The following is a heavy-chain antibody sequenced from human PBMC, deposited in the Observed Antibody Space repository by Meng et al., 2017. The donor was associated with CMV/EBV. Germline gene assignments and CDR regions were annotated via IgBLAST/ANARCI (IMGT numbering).Heavy chain of an antibody. D-gene: IGHD1-26*01. CDR2: ISWNSGSI. CDR3: AKDISYSGSYHAFDY. CDR1: GFTFDDYA. J-gene: IGHJ4*02. V-gene: IGHV3-9*01. Sequence: SLKISCAASGFTFDDYAMHRVRQAPGKGLEWVSGISWNSGSIGYADSVKGRFTISRDNAKNSLYLQMNSLRAEDTALYYCAKDISYSGSYHAFDYWGQGTLVTVSS.